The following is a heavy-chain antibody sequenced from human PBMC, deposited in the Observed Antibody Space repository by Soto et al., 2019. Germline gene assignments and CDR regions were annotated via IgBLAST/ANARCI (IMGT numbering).Heavy chain of an antibody. Sequence: ASVKVSCKASGGTFSSYAISWVRQAPGQGLEWMGGIIPIFGTANYAQKFQGRVTITADESTSTAYMELSSLRSEDTAVYYCARSGRRYSSSFYAGDYWGQGTLVTVSS. J-gene: IGHJ4*02. CDR2: IIPIFGTA. V-gene: IGHV1-69*13. CDR1: GGTFSSYA. D-gene: IGHD6-6*01. CDR3: ARSGRRYSSSFYAGDY.